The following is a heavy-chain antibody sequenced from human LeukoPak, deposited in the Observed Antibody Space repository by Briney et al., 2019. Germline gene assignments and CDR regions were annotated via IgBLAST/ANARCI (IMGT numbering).Heavy chain of an antibody. V-gene: IGHV4-61*01. J-gene: IGHJ6*03. CDR1: GGSISSSSYY. Sequence: SETLSLTCTVSGGSISSSSYYWSWIRQPPGKELEWIGYLLYSGATNYNPSLKSRVTISMDTSMNQFSLKLTSVTAADTAVYYCAKDLGPAYLYMDVWGKGTTVTISS. CDR3: AKDLGPAYLYMDV. CDR2: LLYSGAT. D-gene: IGHD3-16*01.